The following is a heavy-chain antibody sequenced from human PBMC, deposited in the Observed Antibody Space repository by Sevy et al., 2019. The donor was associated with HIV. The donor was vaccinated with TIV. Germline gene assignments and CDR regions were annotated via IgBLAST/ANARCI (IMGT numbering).Heavy chain of an antibody. Sequence: GGSLRLSCAASGFTFSIYAMSWVRQAPGKGLEWVSSISRGGSTHYADSVKGRLTISRDNSKSTLFLQMNSLRAEDTAVYYCAKVDVVVPVADYGLDVWGQGTTVTVSS. CDR3: AKVDVVVPVADYGLDV. J-gene: IGHJ6*02. CDR2: ISRGGST. V-gene: IGHV3-23*01. D-gene: IGHD2-2*01. CDR1: GFTFSIYA.